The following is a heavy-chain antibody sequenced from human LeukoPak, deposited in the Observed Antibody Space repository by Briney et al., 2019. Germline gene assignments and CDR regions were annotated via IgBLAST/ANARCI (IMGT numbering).Heavy chain of an antibody. D-gene: IGHD3-3*01. CDR1: DGSINYGSYY. V-gene: IGHV4-39*07. CDR2: IHNSGRT. J-gene: IGHJ4*02. CDR3: ARGAGYYDFWSGYSSSNYFDY. Sequence: PSETLSLTCSVSDGSINYGSYYWDWIRLSPGKGLEWIGSIHNSGRTNYNPSLKSRVTISVDTSKNQFSLKLSSVTAADTAVYYCARGAGYYDFWSGYSSSNYFDYWGQGTLVTVSS.